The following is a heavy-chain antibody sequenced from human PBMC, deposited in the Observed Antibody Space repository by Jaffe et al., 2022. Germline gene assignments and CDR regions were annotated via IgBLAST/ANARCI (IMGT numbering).Heavy chain of an antibody. CDR3: ARDYCSGGSCYSKAEELFFYY. J-gene: IGHJ4*02. CDR2: IYSGGST. CDR1: GFTVSSNY. V-gene: IGHV3-66*02. D-gene: IGHD2-15*01. Sequence: EVQLVESGGGLVQPGGSLRLSCAASGFTVSSNYMSWVRQAPGKGLEWVSVIYSGGSTYYADSVKGRFTISRDNSKNTLYLQMNSLRAEDTAVYYCARDYCSGGSCYSKAEELFFYYWGQGTLVTVSS.